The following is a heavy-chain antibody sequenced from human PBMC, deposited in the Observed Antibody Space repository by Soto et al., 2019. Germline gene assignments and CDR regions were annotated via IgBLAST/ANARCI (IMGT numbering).Heavy chain of an antibody. J-gene: IGHJ4*02. CDR3: VRDWSFALDN. Sequence: EVQLVESGGGLAQPGGSLRLSCAASGFIFSSFTMNWVRQAPGKGLEWISYIGSDIYYADSVKGRFTTSRDMAKNSLYLQLNSLGAEDSAVYYCVRDWSFALDNWGQGTLVTVSS. CDR2: IGSDI. V-gene: IGHV3-48*01. CDR1: GFIFSSFT.